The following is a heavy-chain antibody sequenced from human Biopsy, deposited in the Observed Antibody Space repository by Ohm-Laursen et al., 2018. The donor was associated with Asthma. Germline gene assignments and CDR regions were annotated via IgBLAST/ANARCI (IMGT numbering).Heavy chain of an antibody. CDR1: GYTFTSYY. V-gene: IGHV1-46*01. D-gene: IGHD3-10*01. CDR2: INPSGGST. CDR3: ARVSITPGAFDI. J-gene: IGHJ3*02. Sequence: ASVKVSCKASGYTFTSYYMHWVRQAPGQGLEWMGIINPSGGSTSYAQKFQGRVTMTRDTSTSTVYMELSSPRSEDTAVYYCARVSITPGAFDIWGQGTMVTVSS.